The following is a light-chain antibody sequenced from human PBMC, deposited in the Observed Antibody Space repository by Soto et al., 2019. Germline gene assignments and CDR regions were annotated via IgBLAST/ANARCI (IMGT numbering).Light chain of an antibody. J-gene: IGKJ2*01. CDR3: QESHTSGT. V-gene: IGKV1-39*01. CDR2: AGS. Sequence: DIQMTQSPSSLSASVGDRVTITCRASQSISKYLSWYQQKPGKAHNLMIYAGSSLQSGVPSRFSGSGSGTDFTLTISSLLPEAFATYFCQESHTSGTFGQGTKLEV. CDR1: QSISKY.